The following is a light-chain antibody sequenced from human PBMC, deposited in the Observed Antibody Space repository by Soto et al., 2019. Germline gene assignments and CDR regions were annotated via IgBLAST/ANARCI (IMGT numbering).Light chain of an antibody. Sequence: QSVLAQPASVSGSPGQSITISCTGASGYVGTYSLVSWYQQHPGKAPKVVIYEGHKRPSGVPDRFSGSTSVNTASLTISGLQTDDEADYYCFLYVAATTYVFGTWPKGTVL. V-gene: IGLV2-23*01. CDR2: EGH. CDR3: FLYVAATTYV. J-gene: IGLJ1*01. CDR1: SGYVGTYSL.